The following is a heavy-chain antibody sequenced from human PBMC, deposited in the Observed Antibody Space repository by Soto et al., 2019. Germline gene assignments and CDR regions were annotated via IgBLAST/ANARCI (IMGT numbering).Heavy chain of an antibody. CDR3: ARRRYYDSSGYYHYYYYGMDV. D-gene: IGHD3-22*01. Sequence: GESLKISCKGSGYSFTSYWIGWVRQMPGKGLEWMGIIYPGDSDTRYSPSFQGLVTISADKSISTAYLQWSSLKASDTAMYYCARRRYYDSSGYYHYYYYGMDVWGQGTTVTVSS. CDR1: GYSFTSYW. J-gene: IGHJ6*02. V-gene: IGHV5-51*01. CDR2: IYPGDSDT.